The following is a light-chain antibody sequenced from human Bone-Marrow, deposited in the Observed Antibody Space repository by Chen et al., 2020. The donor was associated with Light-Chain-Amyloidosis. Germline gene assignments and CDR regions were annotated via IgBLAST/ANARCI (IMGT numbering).Light chain of an antibody. V-gene: IGKV3-20*01. CDR1: QTISSNY. CDR3: QQYGTSPLT. J-gene: IGKJ4*01. Sequence: ELGLTQSPVTLSLSPGEGANLSCRASQTISSNYLTWYQQKFGQAPRLLIYGSSSRATGIPARFTGSGSGTDFTLTINRLEPEDFAMYYCQQYGTSPLTFGGGTKVEIK. CDR2: GSS.